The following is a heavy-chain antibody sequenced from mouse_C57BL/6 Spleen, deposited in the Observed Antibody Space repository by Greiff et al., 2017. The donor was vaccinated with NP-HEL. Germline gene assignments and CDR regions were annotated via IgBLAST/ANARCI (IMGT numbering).Heavy chain of an antibody. J-gene: IGHJ1*03. D-gene: IGHD1-1*02. Sequence: EVKVEESGEGLVKPGGSLKLSCAASGFTFSSYAMSWVRQTPEKRLEWVAYISSGGDYIYYADTVKGRFTISRDNARNTLYLQMSSLKSEDTAMYYCTRAGGDGYFDVWGTGTTVTVSS. CDR3: TRAGGDGYFDV. CDR1: GFTFSSYA. CDR2: ISSGGDYI. V-gene: IGHV5-9-1*02.